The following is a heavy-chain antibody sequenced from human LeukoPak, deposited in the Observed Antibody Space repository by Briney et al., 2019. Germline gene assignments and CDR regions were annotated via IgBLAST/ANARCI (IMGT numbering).Heavy chain of an antibody. J-gene: IGHJ3*02. V-gene: IGHV4-59*08. CDR1: GGSISRYY. CDR3: ARHDGIADAFDI. Sequence: PSETLSLTCTVSGGSISRYYWSWIRQPPGKGLEWIGYIYYSGSTNYNPSLKSQVTISVDTSKNQFSLKLSSVTAADTAVYYCARHDGIADAFDIWGQGTMVTVSS. D-gene: IGHD6-13*01. CDR2: IYYSGST.